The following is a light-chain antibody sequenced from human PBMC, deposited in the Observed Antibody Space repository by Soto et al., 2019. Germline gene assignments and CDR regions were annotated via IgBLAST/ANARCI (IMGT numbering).Light chain of an antibody. CDR3: QQYNNWPPFT. Sequence: EIVMTQSPATLSVSPGERATLSCRASQSVSSNLAWYQQKPGQAPRLLIYGASTRATGIPARFSGGGSGTEFTLTISSLQSEDFVVYYCQQYNNWPPFTFGPGNKVDIK. CDR2: GAS. CDR1: QSVSSN. V-gene: IGKV3-15*01. J-gene: IGKJ3*01.